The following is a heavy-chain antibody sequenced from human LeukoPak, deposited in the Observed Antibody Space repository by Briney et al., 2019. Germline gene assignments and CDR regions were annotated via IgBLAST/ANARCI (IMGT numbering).Heavy chain of an antibody. V-gene: IGHV1-2*02. D-gene: IGHD2-15*01. CDR1: GYTFTSYY. J-gene: IGHJ4*02. Sequence: ASVKVPCKASGYTFTSYYMHWVRQAPGQGLEWMGWINPNSGGTNYAQKFQGRVTMTRDTSISTAYMELSRLRSDDTAVYYCARVFGGGSCLDYWGQGTLVTVSS. CDR2: INPNSGGT. CDR3: ARVFGGGSCLDY.